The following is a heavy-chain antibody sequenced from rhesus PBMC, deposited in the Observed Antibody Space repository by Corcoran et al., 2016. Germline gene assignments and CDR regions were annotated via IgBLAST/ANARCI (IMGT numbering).Heavy chain of an antibody. J-gene: IGHJ4*01. CDR1: GGSISDNSR. V-gene: IGHV4S10*01. D-gene: IGHD3-16*01. Sequence: QVQLQESGPGVVKPSETLSRTCAVSGGSISDNSRWNWIRQPPGKGLAWIGYIYCTSPNTNYSPSLKSQVTISKDTSKNQFSWKVRSVTAADTAGYHCARDPPYSGSYYYPFYFDYWGQGVLVTVSS. CDR2: IYCTSPNT. CDR3: ARDPPYSGSYYYPFYFDY.